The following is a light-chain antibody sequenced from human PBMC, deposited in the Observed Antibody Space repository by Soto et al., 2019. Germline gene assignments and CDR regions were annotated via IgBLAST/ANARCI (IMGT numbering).Light chain of an antibody. J-gene: IGKJ5*01. V-gene: IGKV3-11*01. Sequence: EIVLTQSPATLSLSPGERATLSCRASQSVSSYLAWYQQKPGQAPRLLIYDAYNRATGIPARFSGSGSGTDFTLTISSLEPEDFAVYYCQQSSNWPPITFGQGTRLEIK. CDR2: DAY. CDR1: QSVSSY. CDR3: QQSSNWPPIT.